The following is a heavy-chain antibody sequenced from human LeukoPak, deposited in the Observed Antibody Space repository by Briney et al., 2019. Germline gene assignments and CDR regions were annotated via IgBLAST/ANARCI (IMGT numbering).Heavy chain of an antibody. CDR1: GYTFTSYG. V-gene: IGHV1-18*01. J-gene: IGHJ4*02. Sequence: ASVKVSCKASGYTFTSYGISWVRQAPGQGLEWMGWISAYNGNTNYAQKLQGRVTMTRDTSTSTVHMELSSLRSEDTAVYYCARVLNNGDSIFDYWGQGTLVTVSS. D-gene: IGHD4-17*01. CDR2: ISAYNGNT. CDR3: ARVLNNGDSIFDY.